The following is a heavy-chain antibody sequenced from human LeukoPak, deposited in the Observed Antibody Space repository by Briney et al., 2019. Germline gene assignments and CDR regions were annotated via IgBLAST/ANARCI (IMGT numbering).Heavy chain of an antibody. CDR1: GFTFRSYE. CDR2: LSSSGSAF. J-gene: IGHJ4*02. V-gene: IGHV3-48*03. CDR3: ARSARLMKGVVEVTALDD. Sequence: GGSLTLSCEDSGFTFRSYEMNWVRQAPGKGLEWIAYLSSSGSAFSYADSVKGRFTIARDNAKNSVYLEVNSLRADDTAVYYCARSARLMKGVVEVTALDDWGQGTLVTVSS. D-gene: IGHD3-3*01.